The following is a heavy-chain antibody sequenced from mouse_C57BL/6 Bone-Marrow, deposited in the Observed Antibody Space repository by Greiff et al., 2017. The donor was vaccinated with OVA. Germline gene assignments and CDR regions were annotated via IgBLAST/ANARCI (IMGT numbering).Heavy chain of an antibody. CDR3: ASGPHYCSFDY. D-gene: IGHD1-1*01. CDR1: GYTFTGYW. V-gene: IGHV1-52*01. J-gene: IGHJ2*01. Sequence: VQLQQPGAELVRPGSSVKLSCKASGYTFTGYWMHWVKQRPIQGLEWIGNIDPSDSETHYTPKFKGKATLTVDKSSSTAYMQLSSLTSEDAAVYYCASGPHYCSFDYWGQGTTLTVSS. CDR2: IDPSDSET.